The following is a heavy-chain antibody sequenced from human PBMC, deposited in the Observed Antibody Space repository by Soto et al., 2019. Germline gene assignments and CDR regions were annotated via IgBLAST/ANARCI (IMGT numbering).Heavy chain of an antibody. D-gene: IGHD3-10*01. CDR1: GFTFISYA. V-gene: IGHV3-30-3*01. CDR2: ISFDGSTE. Sequence: QVQLVESGGGVVQPGRSLRLSCAASGFTFISYAMHWVRQAPGKGLEWVAVISFDGSTEYYADSVKGRFTISRDNSKNTLCLQMNSLRSEHTTVYYCARSSHGSGSYTHFYSGLDVWGQGTTVTVSS. J-gene: IGHJ6*02. CDR3: ARSSHGSGSYTHFYSGLDV.